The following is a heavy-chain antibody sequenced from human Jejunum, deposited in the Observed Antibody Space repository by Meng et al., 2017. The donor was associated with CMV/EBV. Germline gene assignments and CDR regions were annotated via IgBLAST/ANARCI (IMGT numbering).Heavy chain of an antibody. D-gene: IGHD3-10*01. Sequence: QVPLVQSESERKKPGASVKVSCKATGYAFTNYGISGVRQAPGQGLEWMGWISAYNGNTNYAQKLQGRVTMTTDTSTSTAYMEVRSLRSDDTAVYYCARDYYYGRSYYFDYWGQGTLVTVSS. J-gene: IGHJ4*02. CDR2: ISAYNGNT. CDR3: ARDYYYGRSYYFDY. V-gene: IGHV1-18*01. CDR1: GYAFTNYG.